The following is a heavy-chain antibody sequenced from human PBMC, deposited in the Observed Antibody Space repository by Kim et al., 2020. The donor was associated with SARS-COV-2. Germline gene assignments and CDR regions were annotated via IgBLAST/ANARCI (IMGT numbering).Heavy chain of an antibody. D-gene: IGHD3-9*01. CDR2: IISKTDGGTT. CDR1: GFTFSNAW. J-gene: IGHJ4*02. V-gene: IGHV3-15*01. Sequence: GGSLRLSCAASGFTFSNAWMSWVRQAPGKGLEWVGRIISKTDGGTTDYAAPVKGRFTISRDDSKNTLYLQMNSLKTEDTDGYYCTTAYDILTGYFDYWGQGTLVTVSS. CDR3: TTAYDILTGYFDY.